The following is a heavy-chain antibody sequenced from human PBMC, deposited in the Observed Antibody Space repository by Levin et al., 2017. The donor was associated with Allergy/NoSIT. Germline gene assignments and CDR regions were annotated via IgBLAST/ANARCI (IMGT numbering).Heavy chain of an antibody. CDR2: IYPSDSDT. J-gene: IGHJ4*02. Sequence: GESLKISCKGAGYDFPTYWIGWVRQMPGKGLEWLGIIYPSDSDTNYSPSFQGQVTISADKSISTAYLQWSSLKASDTGIYYCARGYSRGYHFDLRGQGTRVTVSS. V-gene: IGHV5-51*01. D-gene: IGHD6-25*01. CDR1: GYDFPTYW. CDR3: ARGYSRGYHFDL.